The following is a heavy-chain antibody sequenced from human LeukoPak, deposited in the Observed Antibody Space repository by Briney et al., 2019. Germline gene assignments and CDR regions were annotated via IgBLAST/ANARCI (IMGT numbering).Heavy chain of an antibody. CDR1: GGSISSGSYY. Sequence: PSQTLSLTCTVSGGSISSGSYYWSWIRQPAGKGLEWIGRIYTSGSTNHNPSLKSRVTISVDTSKNQFSLKLSSVTAADTAVYYCARDRKLLRYFDWYFDLWGRGTLVTVSS. CDR2: IYTSGST. CDR3: ARDRKLLRYFDWYFDL. V-gene: IGHV4-61*02. J-gene: IGHJ2*01. D-gene: IGHD3-9*01.